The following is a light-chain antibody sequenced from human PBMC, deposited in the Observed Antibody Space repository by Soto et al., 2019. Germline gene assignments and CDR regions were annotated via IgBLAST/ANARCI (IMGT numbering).Light chain of an antibody. CDR3: QSYDSSLSGGV. CDR1: SSNIGAGFD. J-gene: IGLJ3*02. CDR2: GNS. V-gene: IGLV1-40*01. Sequence: QTVVTQPPSVSGAPGQRVTISCTGSSSNIGAGFDVHWYQQLPGTAPKLLINGNSNRPSGVPDRVSGSKSGTSASLAITGLQAEDEADYYCQSYDSSLSGGVFGGGTQLTVL.